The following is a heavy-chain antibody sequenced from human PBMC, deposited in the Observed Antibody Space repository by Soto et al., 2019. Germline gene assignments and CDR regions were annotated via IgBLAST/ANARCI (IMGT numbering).Heavy chain of an antibody. J-gene: IGHJ6*01. CDR3: AKEKCRRGRSPMYAMAF. Sequence: PGGSLRLSCAATGFAFSTYGMHWVRQAPGKGREWVAAISYDGNEKYYADSLQGRYTISRDNSKNALYLQVNSMRGEDTAVYYCAKEKCRRGRSPMYAMAFWGQGNTVTVAS. CDR1: GFAFSTYG. CDR2: ISYDGNEK. D-gene: IGHD3-10*01. V-gene: IGHV3-30*18.